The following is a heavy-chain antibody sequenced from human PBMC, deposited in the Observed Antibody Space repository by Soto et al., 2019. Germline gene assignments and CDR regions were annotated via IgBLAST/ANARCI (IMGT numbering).Heavy chain of an antibody. CDR1: GGSISSGGYS. Sequence: PSETLSLTCTVSGGSISSGGYSWSWIRQPPGKGLEWIGYIYHSGSTYYNPSLKSRVTISVDRSKNQFSLKLSSVTAADTAVYYCASRYGSGSYYSHWGQGTLVTVS. V-gene: IGHV4-30-2*01. CDR2: IYHSGST. D-gene: IGHD3-10*01. J-gene: IGHJ4*02. CDR3: ASRYGSGSYYSH.